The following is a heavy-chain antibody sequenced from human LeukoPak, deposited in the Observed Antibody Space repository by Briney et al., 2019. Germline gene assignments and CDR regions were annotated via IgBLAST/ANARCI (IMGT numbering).Heavy chain of an antibody. Sequence: SETLSLTCTVSGGSISSSSYYWGWIRQPPGKGLEWIGSIYYSGSTYYNPSLKSRVTISVDTSKNQFSLKLSSVTAADTAVYYCARHREMATVYNRFDPWGQGTLVTVSS. V-gene: IGHV4-39*01. CDR1: GGSISSSSYY. CDR2: IYYSGST. CDR3: ARHREMATVYNRFDP. D-gene: IGHD5-24*01. J-gene: IGHJ5*02.